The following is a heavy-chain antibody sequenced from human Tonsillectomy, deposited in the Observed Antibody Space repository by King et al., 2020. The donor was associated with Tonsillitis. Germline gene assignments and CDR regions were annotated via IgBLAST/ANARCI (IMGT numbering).Heavy chain of an antibody. CDR1: GFTFNNYA. D-gene: IGHD2-21*02. Sequence: VQLVESGGDLVQPGGSLRLSCAASGFTFNNYAMSWVRQAPGKGLEWVSAISGSGIRAFYADSLRGRFTISRDNSKNTLYLQMNSLRAGDTAVYYCAKVSGKGDYSYSYYMDVRGKGTTVTVSS. V-gene: IGHV3-23*04. CDR2: ISGSGIRA. CDR3: AKVSGKGDYSYSYYMDV. J-gene: IGHJ6*03.